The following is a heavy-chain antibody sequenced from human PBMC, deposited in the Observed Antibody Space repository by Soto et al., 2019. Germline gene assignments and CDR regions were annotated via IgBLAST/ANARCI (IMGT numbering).Heavy chain of an antibody. CDR3: AKDGRGRQWLHRTPHLGY. CDR2: ISYDGSNK. J-gene: IGHJ4*02. Sequence: QVQLVESGGGVVQPGRSLRLSCAASGFTFSSSGMHWVRQAPGKGLEWVAVISYDGSNKYYADSVKGRFTISRDNSKNTLYLQMNSLRAEDTAVYYCAKDGRGRQWLHRTPHLGYWGQGTLVTVYS. V-gene: IGHV3-30*18. D-gene: IGHD6-19*01. CDR1: GFTFSSSG.